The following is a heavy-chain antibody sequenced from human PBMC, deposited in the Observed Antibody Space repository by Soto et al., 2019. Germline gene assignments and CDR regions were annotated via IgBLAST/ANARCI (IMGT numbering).Heavy chain of an antibody. Sequence: QITLEESGPTLVRPPQTLTLACTFSGFSLTSGVGVGWIRQPPGKALEWLALIYWDDDKRCSPSLKNRLTITKDTSKNQVVLTMTSVGPVDTATYFCAHIDPEIVTVGGHGGFDYWGQGTLVTVSS. CDR2: IYWDDDK. D-gene: IGHD5-12*01. CDR3: AHIDPEIVTVGGHGGFDY. CDR1: GFSLTSGVG. J-gene: IGHJ4*02. V-gene: IGHV2-5*02.